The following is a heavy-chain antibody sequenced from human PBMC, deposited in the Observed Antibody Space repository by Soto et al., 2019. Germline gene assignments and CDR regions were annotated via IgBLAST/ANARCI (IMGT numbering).Heavy chain of an antibody. V-gene: IGHV3-23*01. J-gene: IGHJ6*02. CDR2: ISGSGGST. CDR1: GFTFSSYA. D-gene: IGHD3-3*01. CDR3: ANSLSITIFGVVTSYYGMDV. Sequence: GGSLRLSCAASGFTFSSYAMSWVRQAPGKGLEWVSAISGSGGSTYYADSVKGRFTISRDNSKNTLYLQMNSLRAEDTAVYYCANSLSITIFGVVTSYYGMDVWGQGTTVTVYS.